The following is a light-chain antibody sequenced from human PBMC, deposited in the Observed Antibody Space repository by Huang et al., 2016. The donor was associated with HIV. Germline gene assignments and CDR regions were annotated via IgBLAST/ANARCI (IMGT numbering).Light chain of an antibody. CDR1: QGISSY. J-gene: IGKJ4*01. V-gene: IGKV1-9*01. CDR3: QQLNTYPVT. CDR2: AAS. Sequence: IQLTQSPSSLSASIGDRVTIPCRASQGISSYLAWYQQKPGKAPKLLIYAASTLQSGGPSRFSGSGSGTDFTLIISSLQPEDFATYYCQQLNTYPVTFGGGTKVEIK.